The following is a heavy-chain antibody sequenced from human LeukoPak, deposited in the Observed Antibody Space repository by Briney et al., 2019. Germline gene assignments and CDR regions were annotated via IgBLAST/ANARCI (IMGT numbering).Heavy chain of an antibody. CDR1: GYTFTNYY. Sequence: ASVKVSCKASGYTFTNYYIHWVRQAPGQGLEWMGMINPSGGDTSYTQKFQGRVTMTRDMSTSTVYMELSSLRFEDTAMYYCARVLNVILEPTAANWFDPWGQGTLVTVSS. J-gene: IGHJ5*02. CDR3: ARVLNVILEPTAANWFDP. V-gene: IGHV1-46*01. D-gene: IGHD3-10*01. CDR2: INPSGGDT.